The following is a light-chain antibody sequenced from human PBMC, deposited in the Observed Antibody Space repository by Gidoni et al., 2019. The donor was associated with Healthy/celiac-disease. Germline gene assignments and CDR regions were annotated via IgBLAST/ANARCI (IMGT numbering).Light chain of an antibody. J-gene: IGKJ1*01. CDR3: QQSYSTPPWT. CDR2: AAS. Sequence: TQSPSSLSASVGDRVTITCRASQSISSYLNWYQQKPGKAPKLLIYAASSLQSGVPSRFSGSGSGTDFTLTISSLQPEDVATYYCQQSYSTPPWTFGQGTKVEIK. V-gene: IGKV1-39*01. CDR1: QSISSY.